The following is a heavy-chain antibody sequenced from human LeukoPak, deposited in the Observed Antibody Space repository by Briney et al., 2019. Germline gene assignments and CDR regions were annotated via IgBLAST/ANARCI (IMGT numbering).Heavy chain of an antibody. V-gene: IGHV1-18*01. CDR2: ISVYNGNT. CDR1: GYTFANFG. D-gene: IGHD2-2*02. CDR3: ARTCSSSSCYMVH. J-gene: IGHJ4*02. Sequence: ASVKVSCKASGYTFANFGITWVRPAPGQGLEWMGWISVYNGNTNYAQNLQGRVTLTTDTSTSTAYMELRSLRSDDTALYYCARTCSSSSCYMVHWGQGTLVTVSS.